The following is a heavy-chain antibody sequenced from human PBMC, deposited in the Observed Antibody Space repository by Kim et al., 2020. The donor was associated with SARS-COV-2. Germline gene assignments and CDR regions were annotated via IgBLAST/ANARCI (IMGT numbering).Heavy chain of an antibody. J-gene: IGHJ4*02. CDR2: IYYSGST. Sequence: SETLSLTCTVSGGSISSSSYYWGWIRQPPGKGLEWIGSIYYSGSTYYNPSLKSRVTISVDTSKNQFSLKLSSVTAADTAVYYCARHRIAAAGTTYFDYWGQGTLVTVSS. CDR3: ARHRIAAAGTTYFDY. V-gene: IGHV4-39*01. D-gene: IGHD6-13*01. CDR1: GGSISSSSYY.